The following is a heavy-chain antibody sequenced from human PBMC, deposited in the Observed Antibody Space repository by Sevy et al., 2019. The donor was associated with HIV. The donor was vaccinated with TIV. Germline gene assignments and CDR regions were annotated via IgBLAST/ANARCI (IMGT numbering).Heavy chain of an antibody. CDR2: IRFDGNSK. CDR1: GFTFSTYG. CDR3: ARADCGGDCYLVFDY. V-gene: IGHV3-30*02. J-gene: IGHJ4*02. D-gene: IGHD2-21*01. Sequence: GGSLRLSCAASGFTFSTYGMHWVRQAPGKGLEWVAFIRFDGNSKYYADSVKGRFTISRDNSKNTLDLKLNSLTAEDTVVYYCARADCGGDCYLVFDYRGQGTLVTVSS.